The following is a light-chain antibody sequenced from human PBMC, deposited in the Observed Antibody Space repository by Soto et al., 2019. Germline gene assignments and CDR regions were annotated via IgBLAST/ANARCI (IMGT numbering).Light chain of an antibody. CDR2: AAS. J-gene: IGKJ2*01. Sequence: DIQMTQSPSSLSASVGDRVTITCRASQTIDSYLNWYQKKQGKAPKLLIYAASSLQSGVPSRFSGSGSGTDLTLTISSLQPEDFATYYCQQSYSVPYTFGQGTKLEIK. CDR1: QTIDSY. CDR3: QQSYSVPYT. V-gene: IGKV1-39*01.